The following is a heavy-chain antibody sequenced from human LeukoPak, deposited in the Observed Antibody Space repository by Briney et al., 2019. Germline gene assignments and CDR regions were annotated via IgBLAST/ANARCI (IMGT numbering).Heavy chain of an antibody. CDR1: GYTLTELS. D-gene: IGHD6-13*01. V-gene: IGHV1-24*01. CDR3: ATTPGAAAGWFDP. CDR2: FDPEDGET. J-gene: IGHJ5*02. Sequence: GASVKVSCKVSGYTLTELSMHWVRQAPGKGLEWMGGFDPEDGETIYAQKFQGRVTMTEDTSTDTAYMELSSLRFKDTAVYYCATTPGAAAGWFDPWGQGTLVTVSS.